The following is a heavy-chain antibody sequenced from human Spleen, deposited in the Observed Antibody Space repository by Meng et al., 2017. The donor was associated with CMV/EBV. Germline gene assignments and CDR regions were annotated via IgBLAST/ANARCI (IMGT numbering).Heavy chain of an antibody. D-gene: IGHD2-15*01. CDR1: GYTFTSYA. Sequence: ASVKVSCKASGYTFTSYAMHWVRQAPGQRLEWMGWISAYNGNTNYAQKLQGRVTMTTDTSTSTAYMELRSLRSDDTAVYYCARGGRLVVVAAKDYWGQGTLVTVSS. CDR3: ARGGRLVVVAAKDY. J-gene: IGHJ4*02. V-gene: IGHV1-18*01. CDR2: ISAYNGNT.